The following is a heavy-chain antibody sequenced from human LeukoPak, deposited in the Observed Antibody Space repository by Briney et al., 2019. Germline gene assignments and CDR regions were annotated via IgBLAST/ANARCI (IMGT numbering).Heavy chain of an antibody. CDR1: GFTFSSYA. D-gene: IGHD4-23*01. V-gene: IGHV3-30-3*01. Sequence: GGSLRLSCAAFGFTFSSYAMHWVRQAPGKGLEWVAVISYDGSNKYYADSVKGRFTISRDNSKNTLYLQMNSLRAEDTAVYYCARETVARYYYYGMDVWGQGTTVTVSS. CDR3: ARETVARYYYYGMDV. J-gene: IGHJ6*02. CDR2: ISYDGSNK.